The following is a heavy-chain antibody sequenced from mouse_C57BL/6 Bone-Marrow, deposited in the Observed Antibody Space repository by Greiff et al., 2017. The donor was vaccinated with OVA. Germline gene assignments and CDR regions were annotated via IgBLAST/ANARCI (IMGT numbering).Heavy chain of an antibody. V-gene: IGHV2-2*01. CDR2: IWSGGST. J-gene: IGHJ3*01. Sequence: VKLVESGPGLVQPSQSLSITCTVSGFSLTSYGVHWVRQSPGKGLEWLGVIWSGGSTDYNAAFISRLSISKDNSKSQVFFKMNSLQADDTAIYYCARKVYDYEFAYWGQGTLVTVSA. D-gene: IGHD2-4*01. CDR3: ARKVYDYEFAY. CDR1: GFSLTSYG.